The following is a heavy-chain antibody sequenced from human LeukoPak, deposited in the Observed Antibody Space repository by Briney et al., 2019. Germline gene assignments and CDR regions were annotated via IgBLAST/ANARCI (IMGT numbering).Heavy chain of an antibody. CDR2: IYPGDSDT. CDR3: ARQGGYCSSTSCYALLYFDY. J-gene: IGHJ4*02. Sequence: GESLQISCKGSGYSFTSYWNGWGRQIPGKGLEWMGIIYPGDSDTRYSPSLQGQVTISADKSISTAYLQWRSLKASDTAMYYCARQGGYCSSTSCYALLYFDYWGQGTLVTVSS. CDR1: GYSFTSYW. D-gene: IGHD2-2*01. V-gene: IGHV5-51*01.